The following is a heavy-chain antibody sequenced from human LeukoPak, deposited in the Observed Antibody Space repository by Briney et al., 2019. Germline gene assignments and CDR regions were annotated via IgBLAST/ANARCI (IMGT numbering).Heavy chain of an antibody. D-gene: IGHD6-13*01. Sequence: HPGGSLRLSCATSGFSFTAYTIHWVRQAPGEGPEWVALASGDGIHKQYAASVQGRFTISRDNSESTVYLEMNSLKDGDTGIYYCARAVSSSWYAAYWGHGTRVTVSS. CDR1: GFSFTAYT. J-gene: IGHJ4*01. CDR2: ASGDGIHK. V-gene: IGHV3-30*04. CDR3: ARAVSSSWYAAY.